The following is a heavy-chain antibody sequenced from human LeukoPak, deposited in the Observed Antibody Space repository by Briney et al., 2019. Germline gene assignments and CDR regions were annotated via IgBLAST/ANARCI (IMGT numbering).Heavy chain of an antibody. J-gene: IGHJ4*02. CDR2: IYSDNT. CDR1: GFTVSSNS. CDR3: AKSGSYSGQEDY. D-gene: IGHD1-26*01. V-gene: IGHV3-53*01. Sequence: GGSLRLSCTVSGFTVSSNSMSWVRQAPGKGLEWVSFIYSDNTHYSDSVKGRFTISRDNSKNTLYLQMNSLRAEDTAVYYCAKSGSYSGQEDYWGQGTLVTVSS.